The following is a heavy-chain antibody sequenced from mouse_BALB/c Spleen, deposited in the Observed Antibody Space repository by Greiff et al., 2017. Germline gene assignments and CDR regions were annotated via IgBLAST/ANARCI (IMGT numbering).Heavy chain of an antibody. CDR1: GYSFTGYT. D-gene: IGHD2-1*01. J-gene: IGHJ4*01. CDR2: INPYNGGT. CDR3: ARSRSYGNYEGYAMDY. Sequence: VQLQQSGPELVKPGASMKISCKASGYSFTGYTMNWVKQSHGKNLEWIGLINPYNGGTSYNQKFKGKATLTVDKSSSTAYMELLSLTSEDSAVYYCARSRSYGNYEGYAMDYWGQGTSVTVSS. V-gene: IGHV1-18*01.